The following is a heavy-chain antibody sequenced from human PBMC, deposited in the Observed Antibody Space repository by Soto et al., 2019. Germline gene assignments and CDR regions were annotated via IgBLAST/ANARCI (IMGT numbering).Heavy chain of an antibody. CDR3: SRGTYYPQSSGLHADY. CDR2: ISSDGHHQ. CDR1: GFTISSYA. J-gene: IGHJ4*02. Sequence: SGGSLRLSCAASGFTISSYAMYWVRQAPGQGLEWVAIISSDGHHQFYLDNLRGRFTVSRDNSKNTLYLQMNSLRPEDTAVYYCSRGTYYPQSSGLHADYWGPGTVVTVSS. D-gene: IGHD3-22*01. V-gene: IGHV3-30*03.